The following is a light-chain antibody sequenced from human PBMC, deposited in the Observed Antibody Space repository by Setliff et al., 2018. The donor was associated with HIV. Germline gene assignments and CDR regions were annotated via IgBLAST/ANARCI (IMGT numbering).Light chain of an antibody. CDR2: DVS. CDR1: SSDVGGYDF. V-gene: IGLV2-14*03. CDR3: ASYTSRSTFI. J-gene: IGLJ2*01. Sequence: QSALTQPASVSGSPGQSITISCIGTSSDVGGYDFVSWYQQRPGKAPKLIIFDVSERPSGVSHRFSGSKSGNTASLTISGLQTEDEADYFCASYTSRSTFIFGGGTKVTV.